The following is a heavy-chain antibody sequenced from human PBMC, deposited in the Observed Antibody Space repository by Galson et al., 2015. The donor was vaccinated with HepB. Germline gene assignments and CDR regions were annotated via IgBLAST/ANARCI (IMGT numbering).Heavy chain of an antibody. CDR3: ARAPPNHCSGGSCYYYFDY. CDR1: GFTFNSYA. D-gene: IGHD2-15*01. J-gene: IGHJ4*02. Sequence: SLRLSCAASGFTFNSYAMSWVRQAPGKGLEWVSGISGSGGSTDYADSVKGRFTISRDNSKNTLYLQMNSLSAEDTAVYYCARAPPNHCSGGSCYYYFDYWGQGTLVTASS. V-gene: IGHV3-23*01. CDR2: ISGSGGST.